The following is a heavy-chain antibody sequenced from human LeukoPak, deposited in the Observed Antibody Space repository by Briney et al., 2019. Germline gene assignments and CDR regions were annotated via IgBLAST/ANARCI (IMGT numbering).Heavy chain of an antibody. CDR2: IRGSGNDI. J-gene: IGHJ3*02. Sequence: GGSLRLSCAASGFTFSTYSMNWVRQAPGKGLEWIAYIRGSGNDIYYADSVKARFTISRDNSKNTVHLQMNSLRVEDTAVYYCARSKTAPGDAFDIWGQGTMVTVSS. CDR1: GFTFSTYS. CDR3: ARSKTAPGDAFDI. V-gene: IGHV3-21*05.